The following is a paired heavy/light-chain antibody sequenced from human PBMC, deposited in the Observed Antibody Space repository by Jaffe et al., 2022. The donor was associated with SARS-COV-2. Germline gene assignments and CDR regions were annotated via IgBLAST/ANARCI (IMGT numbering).Light chain of an antibody. CDR3: QQYGSSPT. V-gene: IGKV3D-20*01. CDR2: DAS. J-gene: IGKJ1*01. Sequence: EIVLTQSPATLSLSPGERATLSCGASQSVSSSYLAWYQQKPGLAPRLLIYDASSRATGIPDRFSGSGSGTDFTLTISRLEPEDFAVYYCQQYGSSPTFGQGTKVEIK. CDR1: QSVSSSY.
Heavy chain of an antibody. Sequence: EVQLLESGGGLVQPGGSLRLSCAASGFTFSSYTMTWVRQAPGKGLDWVSTVTGAGSSTYYADSVKGRFTISRDNSKNTLYLQMSSLRAEDTAVYYCAKVYSSSSGWYFDLWGRGTLVTVSS. CDR3: AKVYSSSSGWYFDL. V-gene: IGHV3-23*01. CDR1: GFTFSSYT. D-gene: IGHD6-6*01. J-gene: IGHJ2*01. CDR2: VTGAGSST.